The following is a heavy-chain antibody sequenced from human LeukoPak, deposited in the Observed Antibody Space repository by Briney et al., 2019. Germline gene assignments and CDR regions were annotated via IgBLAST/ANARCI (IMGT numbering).Heavy chain of an antibody. CDR2: IRYDGSNK. V-gene: IGHV3-30*02. J-gene: IGHJ6*02. Sequence: GGSLRLSCAASGFTFSSYGMHWVRQAPGKGLEWVAFIRYDGSNKYYADSVKGRFTISRDNSKNTLYLQMNSLRAEDTAVYYCAKDGYGSGSRTLYYGMDVWGQGTTVTVSS. D-gene: IGHD3-10*01. CDR1: GFTFSSYG. CDR3: AKDGYGSGSRTLYYGMDV.